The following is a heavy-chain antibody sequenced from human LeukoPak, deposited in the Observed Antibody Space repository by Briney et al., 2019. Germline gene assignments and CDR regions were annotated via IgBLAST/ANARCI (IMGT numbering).Heavy chain of an antibody. Sequence: GGSLRLSCAASGFTFSTYWMSWVRQAPGKGLEWVANIKQDGSEKYYVDSVKGRFTISRDNAKNSLYLQMNSLRAEDTAVYYCARRGIAVPGTYYYYMDVWGKGTTVSISS. V-gene: IGHV3-7*01. CDR1: GFTFSTYW. CDR2: IKQDGSEK. D-gene: IGHD6-19*01. J-gene: IGHJ6*03. CDR3: ARRGIAVPGTYYYYMDV.